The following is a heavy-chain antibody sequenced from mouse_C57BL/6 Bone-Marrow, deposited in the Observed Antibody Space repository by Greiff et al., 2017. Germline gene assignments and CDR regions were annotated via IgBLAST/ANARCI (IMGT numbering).Heavy chain of an antibody. V-gene: IGHV1-26*01. J-gene: IGHJ2*01. Sequence: EVQLQQSGPELVKPGASVKISCKASGYTFTDYYMNWVKQSHGKSLEWIGDINPNNGGTSYNQKFKGKATLTVDKSSSTAYMELRSLTSEDSAVYYWAKGRGGSNYPNFDYGCQGTTLTVSS. CDR2: INPNNGGT. CDR1: GYTFTDYY. CDR3: AKGRGGSNYPNFDY. D-gene: IGHD2-5*01.